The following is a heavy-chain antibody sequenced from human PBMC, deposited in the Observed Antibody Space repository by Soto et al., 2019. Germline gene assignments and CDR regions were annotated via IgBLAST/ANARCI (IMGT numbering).Heavy chain of an antibody. Sequence: PSETLSLTCAVYGGSFSGVYSWNWIRQPPGKGLEWIGYIYHSGSTYYNPSLKSRVTISLDMSKNQFSLNLSSVTAADTAVYYCARDAERVPAAFDSWGQGTLVTVSS. V-gene: IGHV4-30-2*01. CDR1: GGSFSGVYS. D-gene: IGHD2-2*01. CDR3: ARDAERVPAAFDS. J-gene: IGHJ4*02. CDR2: IYHSGST.